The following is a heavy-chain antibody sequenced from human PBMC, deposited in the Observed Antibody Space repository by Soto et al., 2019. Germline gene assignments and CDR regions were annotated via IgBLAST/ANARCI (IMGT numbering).Heavy chain of an antibody. Sequence: QVQLVQSGAEVKKPGSSVKVSCKASGGTFSSYAISWVRQAPGQGLEWMGGIIPIFGTANYAQKFQGRVTITADKSTSTAYMELSSLRSEDTAMYYCARAVYCSGGSCYSYYYYGMDVWGQGTTVTVSS. CDR2: IIPIFGTA. CDR1: GGTFSSYA. V-gene: IGHV1-69*06. J-gene: IGHJ6*02. D-gene: IGHD2-15*01. CDR3: ARAVYCSGGSCYSYYYYGMDV.